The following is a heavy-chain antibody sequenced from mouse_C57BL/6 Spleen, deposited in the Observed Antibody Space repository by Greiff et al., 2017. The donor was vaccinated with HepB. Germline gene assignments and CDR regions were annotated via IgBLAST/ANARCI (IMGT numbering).Heavy chain of an antibody. CDR3: AYSNYDYFDD. D-gene: IGHD2-5*01. V-gene: IGHV1-42*01. J-gene: IGHJ2*01. CDR2: INPSTGGT. Sequence: VQLKESGPELVKPGASVKISCKASGYSFTGYYMNWVKQSPEKSLEWIGEINPSTGGTTYNQKFKAKATLTVYKSSSTAYMQLKSLTSEDSAVYYCAYSNYDYFDDWGQGTTLTVSS. CDR1: GYSFTGYY.